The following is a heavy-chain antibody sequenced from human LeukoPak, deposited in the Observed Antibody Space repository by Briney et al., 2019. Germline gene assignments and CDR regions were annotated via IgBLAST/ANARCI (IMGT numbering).Heavy chain of an antibody. CDR2: MYSSGST. Sequence: SETLSLTCTVSGASFSNSYWSWVRQPAGKGLEWIGRMYSSGSTNYNPSLTSRVAMSIDTSKNQFSLKLSSVTAADTAVYYCARDFPLMDVWGQGTTVTVSS. J-gene: IGHJ6*02. V-gene: IGHV4-4*07. CDR3: ARDFPLMDV. CDR1: GASFSNSY.